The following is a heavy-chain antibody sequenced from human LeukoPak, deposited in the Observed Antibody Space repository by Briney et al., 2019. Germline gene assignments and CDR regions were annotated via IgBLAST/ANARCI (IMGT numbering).Heavy chain of an antibody. J-gene: IGHJ4*02. CDR3: ARGPPRGGAVRYSSGWYVGY. CDR1: GGSFSGYY. V-gene: IGHV4-34*01. CDR2: INHSGST. D-gene: IGHD6-19*01. Sequence: KASETLSLTCAVYGGSFSGYYGSWIRQPPGKGLEWIGEINHSGSTNYNPSLKSRVTISVDTSKNQFSLKLSSVTAADTAVYYCARGPPRGGAVRYSSGWYVGYWGQGTLATVSS.